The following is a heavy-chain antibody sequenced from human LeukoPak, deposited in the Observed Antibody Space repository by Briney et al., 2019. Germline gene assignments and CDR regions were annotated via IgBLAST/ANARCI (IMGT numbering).Heavy chain of an antibody. D-gene: IGHD3-22*01. CDR2: INWNGGGT. Sequence: GGSLRLSCAASGFTFDDYGMSWVRQAPGKGLEWVSGINWNGGGTGYADSVKGRFTISRDNAKNSLYLQMNSLRAEDTALYYCARGDYYDSSGISAFDIWGQGTMVTVSS. CDR1: GFTFDDYG. CDR3: ARGDYYDSSGISAFDI. J-gene: IGHJ3*02. V-gene: IGHV3-20*04.